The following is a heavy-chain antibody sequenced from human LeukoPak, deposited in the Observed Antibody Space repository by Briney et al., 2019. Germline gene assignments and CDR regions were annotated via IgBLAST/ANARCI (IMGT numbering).Heavy chain of an antibody. J-gene: IGHJ6*03. V-gene: IGHV1-69*05. CDR2: IIPIFGTA. CDR3: SVDIVATTKKYYYYYMDV. D-gene: IGHD5-12*01. CDR1: GGTFSSYA. Sequence: SVKVSCKASGGTFSSYAISWVRQAPGQGLEWMGGIIPIFGTANYAQKFQGRVTITTDESTSTAYIELSSLRSEDTAVYYCSVDIVATTKKYYYYYMDVWRKGTTVTVSS.